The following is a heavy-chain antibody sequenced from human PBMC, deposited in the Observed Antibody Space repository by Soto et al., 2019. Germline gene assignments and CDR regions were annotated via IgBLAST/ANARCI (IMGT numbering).Heavy chain of an antibody. D-gene: IGHD2-8*01. CDR3: AKLTDCTNGVCYKYYYYYYMDV. CDR1: GFTFSSYA. Sequence: GGSLRLSCAASGFTFSSYAMSWVRQAPGKGLEWVSSVSGSGGSTYYADSVKGRFTISRDNSKNTQYLQMNSLRAEDTAVYYSAKLTDCTNGVCYKYYYYYYMDVWGKGTTVTVSS. V-gene: IGHV3-23*01. CDR2: VSGSGGST. J-gene: IGHJ6*03.